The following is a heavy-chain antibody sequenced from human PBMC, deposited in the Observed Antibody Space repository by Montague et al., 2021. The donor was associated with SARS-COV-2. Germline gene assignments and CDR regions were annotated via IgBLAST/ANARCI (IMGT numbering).Heavy chain of an antibody. CDR1: GDSISTSTW. CDR2: IFHSGTI. D-gene: IGHD6-13*01. J-gene: IGHJ6*02. CDR3: ATLSRRTAAGTRDYFGLDV. V-gene: IGHV4-4*02. Sequence: SETLSLTCRVSGDSISTSTWWTWVRQTPGKGLEWIGEIFHSGTINYNPSLKSRVSISVDKSNNQFSLRLGSLIAADTAVYYWATLSRRTAAGTRDYFGLDVWGQGTTVVVSS.